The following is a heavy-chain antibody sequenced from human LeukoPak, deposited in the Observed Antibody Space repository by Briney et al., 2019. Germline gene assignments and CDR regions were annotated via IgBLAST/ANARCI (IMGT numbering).Heavy chain of an antibody. J-gene: IGHJ4*02. Sequence: GGSLRLSCAASGFTFSSYGMHWVRQAPGKGLEWVAAISYDGSNKYYADSVKGRFTISRDNSKNTLYLQMNSLRAENTAVYYCAKDSSGWYFDYWGQGTLVTVSS. CDR3: AKDSSGWYFDY. V-gene: IGHV3-30*18. CDR2: ISYDGSNK. CDR1: GFTFSSYG. D-gene: IGHD6-19*01.